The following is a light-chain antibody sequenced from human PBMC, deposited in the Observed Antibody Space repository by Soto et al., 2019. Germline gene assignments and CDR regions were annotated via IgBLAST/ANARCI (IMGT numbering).Light chain of an antibody. J-gene: IGLJ1*01. CDR3: QSYDSSLSGSYV. CDR2: GNS. V-gene: IGLV1-40*01. Sequence: QAVVTQPPSVSGAPGQRVTTSCTGSSSNIGAGYDVHWYQQLPGTAPKLLIYGNSNRPSGVPDRFSGSKSGTSASLAITGLQAEDEADYYCQSYDSSLSGSYVFGTGTKLTVL. CDR1: SSNIGAGYD.